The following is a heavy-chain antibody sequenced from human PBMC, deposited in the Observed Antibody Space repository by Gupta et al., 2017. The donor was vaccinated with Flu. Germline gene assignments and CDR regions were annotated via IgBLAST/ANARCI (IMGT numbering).Heavy chain of an antibody. J-gene: IGHJ4*02. CDR2: ISGSGGST. CDR3: AKDGWITMVRGVLSYFDY. D-gene: IGHD3-10*01. V-gene: IGHV3-23*01. Sequence: EVQLLESGGGLVQTGGSLRLSCAASGFTFRSSAMSWVRQAPGKGLEWVSAISGSGGSTYYADSVKGRFNISRDNSKNTLYLQMNSLRAEDTAVYYCAKDGWITMVRGVLSYFDYWGQGTLVTGSS. CDR1: GFTFRSSA.